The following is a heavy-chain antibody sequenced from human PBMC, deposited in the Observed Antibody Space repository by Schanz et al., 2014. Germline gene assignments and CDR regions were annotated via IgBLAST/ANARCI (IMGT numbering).Heavy chain of an antibody. J-gene: IGHJ4*02. D-gene: IGHD4-17*01. Sequence: QVQLQESGPGLVKPSETLSLTCTVPSDSISHYYLSWIRQPPGKELEWVAFIYDRGSTSYNPSLNRRVTISLDTANNLFSRKRSFVPAADTAVYYCARHRVYGAFDLWGQGTLVTVSS. CDR2: IYDRGST. CDR1: SDSISHYY. CDR3: ARHRVYGAFDL. V-gene: IGHV4-59*08.